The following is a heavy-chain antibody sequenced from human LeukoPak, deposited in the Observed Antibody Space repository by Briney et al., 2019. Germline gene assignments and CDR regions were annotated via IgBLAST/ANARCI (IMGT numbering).Heavy chain of an antibody. CDR2: ISGSGGST. CDR3: AKDGGAGIAAAGIFPSGY. D-gene: IGHD6-13*01. Sequence: GGSLRLSCAASGFTFSSYAMSWVRQAPGKGLEWVSAISGSGGSTYYADSVKGRFTISRDNSKNTLYLQMNSLRAEDTAVYYCAKDGGAGIAAAGIFPSGYWGQGTLVTVSS. J-gene: IGHJ4*02. CDR1: GFTFSSYA. V-gene: IGHV3-23*01.